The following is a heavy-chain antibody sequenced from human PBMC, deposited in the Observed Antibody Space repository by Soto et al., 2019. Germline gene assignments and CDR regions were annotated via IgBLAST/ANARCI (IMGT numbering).Heavy chain of an antibody. Sequence: SVKVSCKASGGTFSSYAIIWVRQAPGQGLEWMGGIIPIFGTANYAQKFQGRVTITADESTSTAYMELSSLRSEDTAVYYCARDEYYYDSSGNYGMDVWGQGTTVTVSS. CDR2: IIPIFGTA. CDR3: ARDEYYYDSSGNYGMDV. CDR1: GGTFSSYA. J-gene: IGHJ6*02. V-gene: IGHV1-69*13. D-gene: IGHD3-22*01.